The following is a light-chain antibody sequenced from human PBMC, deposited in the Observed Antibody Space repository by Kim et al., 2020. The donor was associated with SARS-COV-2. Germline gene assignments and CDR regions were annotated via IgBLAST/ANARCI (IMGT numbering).Light chain of an antibody. CDR1: QSVSSN. J-gene: IGKJ4*01. CDR2: GAS. Sequence: ERVMTQSPATLSVSPGERATLSCRASQSVSSNLAWYQQKPGQAPRLLIYGASTRATDIPARFSGSGSGTDFTLTISSLQSEDFALYYCQQYDNWPRTFGGGTTVEI. V-gene: IGKV3-15*01. CDR3: QQYDNWPRT.